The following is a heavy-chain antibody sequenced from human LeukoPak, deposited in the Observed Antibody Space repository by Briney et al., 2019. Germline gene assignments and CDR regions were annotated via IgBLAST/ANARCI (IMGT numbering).Heavy chain of an antibody. J-gene: IGHJ4*02. CDR2: IYYSGST. CDR3: ARGVNYQIYYFDY. CDR1: GDSISNYY. V-gene: IGHV4-59*01. Sequence: PSETLSLTCSVSGDSISNYYWSWIRQPPGKGLEWIGYIYYSGSTNYNPSLKSRVTISVDTSKNQFSLKLSSVTAADTAVYYCARGVNYQIYYFDYWGQGTLVTVSS. D-gene: IGHD4-11*01.